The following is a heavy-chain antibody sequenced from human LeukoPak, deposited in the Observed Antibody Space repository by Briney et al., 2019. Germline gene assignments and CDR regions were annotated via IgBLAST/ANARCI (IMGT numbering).Heavy chain of an antibody. Sequence: PGGSLRLSCAASGFTFSSYAMSWVRQAPGKGLEWLSYISSSSSTIYFADSVKGRFTISRDNAKNSAYLHMNSLRAEDTAVYYCARVWSSGYTKDYWGQGTLVTVS. D-gene: IGHD3-22*01. CDR2: ISSSSSTI. V-gene: IGHV3-48*04. CDR1: GFTFSSYA. CDR3: ARVWSSGYTKDY. J-gene: IGHJ4*02.